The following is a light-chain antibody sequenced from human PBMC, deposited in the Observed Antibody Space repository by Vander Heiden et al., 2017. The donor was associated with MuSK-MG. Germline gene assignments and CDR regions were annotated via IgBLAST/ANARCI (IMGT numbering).Light chain of an antibody. Sequence: IQPTQPPSSLSASVGDRVTISCRASQTISNDLAWYQHKPGQAPKLLIYAASIMQNGVPSRFSGSGSGTEFILTISSLQPEDFAAYYCLQNHSLPPFSFRQGTKVEIK. J-gene: IGKJ2*01. CDR3: LQNHSLPPFS. CDR2: AAS. CDR1: QTISND. V-gene: IGKV1-39*01.